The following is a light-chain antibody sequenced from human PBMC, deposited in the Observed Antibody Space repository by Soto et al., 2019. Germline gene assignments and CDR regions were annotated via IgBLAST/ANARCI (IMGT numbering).Light chain of an antibody. CDR1: QSISSY. V-gene: IGKV1-39*01. CDR2: AAS. Sequence: DIQMTQSPSSLSASVGDRVTITCRASQSISSYLSWYQHTLGKAPKLLIYAASSLQSGVPSRFSGSGSGTGFTITIIRLHPEDSPTYYCLQRGRTPLTFGGGTKVELK. CDR3: LQRGRTPLT. J-gene: IGKJ4*01.